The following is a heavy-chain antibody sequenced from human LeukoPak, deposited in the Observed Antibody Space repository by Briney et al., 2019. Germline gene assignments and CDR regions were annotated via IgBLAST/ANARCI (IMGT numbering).Heavy chain of an antibody. CDR2: ISGSGGST. Sequence: GGSLRLSCAASGFTFSNYAMSWVRQAPGKGLEWVSTISGSGGSTYYADSVKGRFTISRDSSKNTLYLQMNSLRAEDTAVYYCARGTPPIFGVVSPPSGFDPWGQGTLVTVSS. J-gene: IGHJ5*02. D-gene: IGHD3-3*01. CDR3: ARGTPPIFGVVSPPSGFDP. V-gene: IGHV3-23*01. CDR1: GFTFSNYA.